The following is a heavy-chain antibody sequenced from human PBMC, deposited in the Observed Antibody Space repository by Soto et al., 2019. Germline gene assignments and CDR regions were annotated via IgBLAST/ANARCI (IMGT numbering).Heavy chain of an antibody. CDR2: ISWNSGSI. J-gene: IGHJ4*02. CDR3: AKDKEEYSSSYYFDY. CDR1: GFTFDDYA. Sequence: GGSLRLSCAASGFTFDDYAMHWVRQAPGKGLEWVSGISWNSGSIGYADSVKGRFTISRDNAKNSLYLQMNSLRAEDTALYYCAKDKEEYSSSYYFDYWGQGTLVTVSS. D-gene: IGHD6-6*01. V-gene: IGHV3-9*01.